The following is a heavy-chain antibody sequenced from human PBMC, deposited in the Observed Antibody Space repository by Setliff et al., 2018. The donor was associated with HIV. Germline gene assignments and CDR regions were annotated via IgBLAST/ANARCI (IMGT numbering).Heavy chain of an antibody. D-gene: IGHD3-22*01. Sequence: ASVKVSCKASGGTFSSHAISWVRQAPGQGLEWMGWINAYNGDAVYTQRLQGRVTMTTETSTTTAYMELRGLKFDDTAMYFCARYERDGYYDSSGYRFDPWGQGTLVTVSS. CDR2: INAYNGDA. CDR3: ARYERDGYYDSSGYRFDP. J-gene: IGHJ5*02. V-gene: IGHV1-18*01. CDR1: GGTFSSHA.